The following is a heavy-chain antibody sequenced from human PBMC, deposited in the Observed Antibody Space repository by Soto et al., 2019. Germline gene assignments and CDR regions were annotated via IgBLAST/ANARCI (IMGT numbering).Heavy chain of an antibody. J-gene: IGHJ6*02. CDR3: ARGGVGSGGYGMDV. V-gene: IGHV1-2*02. CDR2: INRLSGGT. Sequence: QVQLVQSGAEVKKPGASVKVSCKASGYTFTGYYMHWVRQAPGQGLEWMGWINRLSGGTKYAQKFGGRVTMTRDTSMRTAYMELSRRRSDDTAVYYCARGGVGSGGYGMDVWGQGTTVTVSS. CDR1: GYTFTGYY. D-gene: IGHD3-16*01.